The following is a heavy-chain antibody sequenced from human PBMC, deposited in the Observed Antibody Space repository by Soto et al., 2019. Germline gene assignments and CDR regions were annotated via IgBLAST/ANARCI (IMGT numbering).Heavy chain of an antibody. D-gene: IGHD3-22*01. CDR2: IYYSRST. Sequence: PSETLSLTCTVSGASISSTDCYWGWILQPPGKGLEWVGSIYYSRSTTYNPSLKNRVTVSVDTSKNQLSLRLSFVSAADTAVYYCARHADSSGRGFDFWGQGTRVTVSS. J-gene: IGHJ4*02. V-gene: IGHV4-39*01. CDR1: GASISSTDCY. CDR3: ARHADSSGRGFDF.